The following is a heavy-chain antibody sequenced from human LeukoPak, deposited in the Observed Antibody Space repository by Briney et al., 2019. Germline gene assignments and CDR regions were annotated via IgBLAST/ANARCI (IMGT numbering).Heavy chain of an antibody. CDR2: ISAYNGNT. Sequence: GASVKVSCKASGYTFTSYGISWVRQAPGQGLEWMGWISAYNGNTNYAQKLQGRVTMTTDTSTSTAYMELRSLRPDDTAVYYCARGGNDYGDYRRGYYYYYGMDVWGQGTTVTVSS. CDR3: ARGGNDYGDYRRGYYYYYGMDV. V-gene: IGHV1-18*01. D-gene: IGHD4-17*01. J-gene: IGHJ6*02. CDR1: GYTFTSYG.